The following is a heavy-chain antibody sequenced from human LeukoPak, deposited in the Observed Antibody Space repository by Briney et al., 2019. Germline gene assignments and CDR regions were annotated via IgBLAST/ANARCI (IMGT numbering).Heavy chain of an antibody. D-gene: IGHD2-2*01. CDR3: AKDRDWQYGSEASHFGY. CDR2: INWNSGSI. V-gene: IGHV3-9*01. J-gene: IGHJ4*02. CDR1: GFTFDDYA. Sequence: PGRSLRLSCAASGFTFDDYAMHWVRHAPGKGLEWVSGINWNSGSIGYADSVKGRFTISRDNAKNSLYLQMNSLRAEDTALYYCAKDRDWQYGSEASHFGYWGQGTLVTVSS.